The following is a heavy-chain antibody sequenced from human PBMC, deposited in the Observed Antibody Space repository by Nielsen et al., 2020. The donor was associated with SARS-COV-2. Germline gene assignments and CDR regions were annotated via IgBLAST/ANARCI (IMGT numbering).Heavy chain of an antibody. Sequence: GGSLRLSCAASGFTFDDYAMHWVRQAPGKGLEWVSGISWNSGSIAYADSVKGRFTISRDNAKNSLHLQMNSLRAEDTAVYYCARGQKSWGQGTLVTVSS. J-gene: IGHJ4*02. CDR2: ISWNSGSI. CDR3: ARGQKS. V-gene: IGHV3-9*01. CDR1: GFTFDDYA.